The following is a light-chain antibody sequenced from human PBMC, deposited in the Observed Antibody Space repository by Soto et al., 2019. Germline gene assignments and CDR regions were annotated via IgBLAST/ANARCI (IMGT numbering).Light chain of an antibody. Sequence: EIVLTQSAGTLSLSPGERATLSCRASQSVSSSYLAWYQQKPGQAPRLLIYGASSRATGIPDRFSGSGSGTDFTLTISRLEPEDFAVYDCQQYGSSPFTFGQGTRLEIK. V-gene: IGKV3-20*01. J-gene: IGKJ5*01. CDR3: QQYGSSPFT. CDR1: QSVSSSY. CDR2: GAS.